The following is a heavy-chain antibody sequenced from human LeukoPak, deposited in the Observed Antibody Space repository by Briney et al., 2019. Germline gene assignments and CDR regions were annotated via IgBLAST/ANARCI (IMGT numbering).Heavy chain of an antibody. V-gene: IGHV3-30*03. CDR1: GFTFSSYN. CDR2: ISYDGSNK. J-gene: IGHJ6*03. D-gene: IGHD3-10*01. CDR3: ASFGGSGSYPNYYYMDV. Sequence: PGGSLRLSCAASGFTFSSYNMNWVRQAPGKGLEWVAVISYDGSNKYYADSVKGRFTISRDNSKNTLYLQMNSLRAEDTAVYYCASFGGSGSYPNYYYMDVWGKGTTVTVSS.